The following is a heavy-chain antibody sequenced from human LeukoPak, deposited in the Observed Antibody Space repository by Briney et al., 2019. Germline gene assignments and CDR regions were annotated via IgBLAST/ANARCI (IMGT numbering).Heavy chain of an antibody. CDR1: GYLFINYG. CDR3: ARTSGVSVAGSPYYFDF. J-gene: IGHJ4*02. D-gene: IGHD6-13*01. Sequence: ASVKVSCKASGYLFINYGITWLRQAPGQGLECMGWISPYSGNTDYAQKLQGRVTMTTDRTTTTAYMELRSLGFDDTAVYYCARTSGVSVAGSPYYFDFWGQGTLITVSS. V-gene: IGHV1-18*01. CDR2: ISPYSGNT.